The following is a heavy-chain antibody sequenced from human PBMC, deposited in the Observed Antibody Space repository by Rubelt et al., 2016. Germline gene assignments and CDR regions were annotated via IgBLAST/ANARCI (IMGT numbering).Heavy chain of an antibody. D-gene: IGHD2-15*01. Sequence: EVQLVQSGTEVKKPGESLKISCKGSGYSFTSYWIGWVRQMPGKGLEWMGIIYPGDSDNRYSPSFQGQVTIYAAKSISPAYLRWGSLKASDTAMYYCARDRGGYCSGGSCDAFDIWGQGTMVTVSS. CDR3: ARDRGGYCSGGSCDAFDI. J-gene: IGHJ3*02. CDR1: GYSFTSYW. V-gene: IGHV5-51*01. CDR2: IYPGDSDN.